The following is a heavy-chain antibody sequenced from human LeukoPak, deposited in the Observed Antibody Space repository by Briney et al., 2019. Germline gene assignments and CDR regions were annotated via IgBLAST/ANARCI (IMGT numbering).Heavy chain of an antibody. J-gene: IGHJ4*02. CDR3: ARKSTPSSGWTPFDY. Sequence: WASVKVSCKASGYTLTSYDINWVRQATGQGLEWMGWMNPNSGNTGYAQKFQGRVTLTRNTSISTAYMELSSLRSEDTAVYYCARKSTPSSGWTPFDYWGQGTLVTVSS. CDR1: GYTLTSYD. D-gene: IGHD6-19*01. CDR2: MNPNSGNT. V-gene: IGHV1-8*01.